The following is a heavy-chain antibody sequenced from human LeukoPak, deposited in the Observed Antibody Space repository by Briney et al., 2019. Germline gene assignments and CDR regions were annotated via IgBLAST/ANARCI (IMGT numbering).Heavy chain of an antibody. CDR2: IYSGGST. V-gene: IGHV3-66*01. J-gene: IGHJ4*02. D-gene: IGHD4-17*01. Sequence: PGGSLTLSCAASGFTVSSNYMSWVRQAPGKGLEWVSVIYSGGSTYYADSVKGRFTISRDNSKNTLYLQMNSLRAEDTAVYYCARDDYGDYFFDYWGQGTLVTVSS. CDR3: ARDDYGDYFFDY. CDR1: GFTVSSNY.